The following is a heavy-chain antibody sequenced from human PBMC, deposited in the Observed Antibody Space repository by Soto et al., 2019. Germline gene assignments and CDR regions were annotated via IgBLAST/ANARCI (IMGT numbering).Heavy chain of an antibody. Sequence: LRLSCAASGFTFSSYAMSWVRQAPGKGLEWVSAISGSGGSTYYADSVKGRFTISRDNSKNTLYLQMNSLRAEDTAVYYCAINSGSYSGAFDIWGQGTMVTVSS. J-gene: IGHJ3*02. V-gene: IGHV3-23*01. CDR3: AINSGSYSGAFDI. CDR1: GFTFSSYA. D-gene: IGHD1-26*01. CDR2: ISGSGGST.